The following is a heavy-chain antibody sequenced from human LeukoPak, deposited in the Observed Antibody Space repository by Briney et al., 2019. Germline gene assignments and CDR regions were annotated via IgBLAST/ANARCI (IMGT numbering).Heavy chain of an antibody. Sequence: PGGSLRLSCAASGFTFSSYGMHWVRQAPGKGLEWVAVISYDGSNKYYADSVKGRFTISRDNSKNTLYLQMNSLRAEDTAVYYCAKEPYSGSYPADYWGQGTLVTFSS. V-gene: IGHV3-30*18. CDR1: GFTFSSYG. D-gene: IGHD1-26*01. CDR2: ISYDGSNK. CDR3: AKEPYSGSYPADY. J-gene: IGHJ4*02.